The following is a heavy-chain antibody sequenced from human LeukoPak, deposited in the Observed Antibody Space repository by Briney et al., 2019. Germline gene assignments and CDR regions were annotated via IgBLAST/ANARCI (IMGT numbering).Heavy chain of an antibody. D-gene: IGHD4-23*01. J-gene: IGHJ4*02. Sequence: ASVKVSCKVSGYTLTELSMHWVRQAPGKGLEWVGGFDPEDGESIYAQKFQGRVTMTEDTSTDTAYMELSSLRSEDTAVYYCATDLATVAIVTNYWGQGTLVTVSS. CDR2: FDPEDGES. CDR1: GYTLTELS. V-gene: IGHV1-24*01. CDR3: ATDLATVAIVTNY.